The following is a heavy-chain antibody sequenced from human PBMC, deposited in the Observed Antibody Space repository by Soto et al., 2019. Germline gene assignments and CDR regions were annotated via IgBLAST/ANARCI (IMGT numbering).Heavy chain of an antibody. D-gene: IGHD6-13*01. V-gene: IGHV1-3*01. CDR3: ARDVAAPAY. Sequence: ASVKVSCKASGYTFTSYAMHWVRQAPGQRLEWMGWINAGNGNTKHSQKLQGRVTITTDTSASTAYMELSSLRSEDTAVYYCARDVAAPAYWGQGTLVTVYS. CDR2: INAGNGNT. J-gene: IGHJ4*02. CDR1: GYTFTSYA.